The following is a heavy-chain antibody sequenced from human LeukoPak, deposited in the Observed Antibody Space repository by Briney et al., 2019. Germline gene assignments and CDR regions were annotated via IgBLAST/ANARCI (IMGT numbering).Heavy chain of an antibody. CDR2: ISGSGSDT. CDR3: AKDPNGDYIGTFEI. Sequence: GGSPRLSCATSKFNFIKYGLTWVRQAPGKGLEWVSSISGSGSDTQYAASVQGRFTISRDNSKNTLYLQMNSLRAEDTAIYYCAKDPNGDYIGTFEIWGHGTRVTVSS. J-gene: IGHJ3*02. D-gene: IGHD4-17*01. CDR1: KFNFIKYG. V-gene: IGHV3-23*01.